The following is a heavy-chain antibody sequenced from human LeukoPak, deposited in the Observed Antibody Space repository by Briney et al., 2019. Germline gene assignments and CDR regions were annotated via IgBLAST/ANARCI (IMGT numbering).Heavy chain of an antibody. CDR1: GYTFTSYY. CDR2: INPSGGST. V-gene: IGHV1-46*01. D-gene: IGHD6-19*01. Sequence: GASVKVSCKASGYTFTSYYMYWVRQAPGQGLEWMGVINPSGGSTGYAQKFQGRVTMTRDTSTRTVYMEVNSLRSEDTAVYYCARQGTYSSAIGMGYWGQGTLVTVSS. J-gene: IGHJ4*02. CDR3: ARQGTYSSAIGMGY.